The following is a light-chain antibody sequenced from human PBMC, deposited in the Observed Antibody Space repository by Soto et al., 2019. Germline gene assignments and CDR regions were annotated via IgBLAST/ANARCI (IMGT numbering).Light chain of an antibody. CDR1: QGISSY. CDR3: QRLKSYPLI. Sequence: DIQLTQSPSFLSASVGDRVTITCRASQGISSYLAWYQQKPGKAPKLLIYAASTLKSSVPSRFSGSGSGTEFTLTINSLQREDFSIYYCQRLKSYPLIFGEETRLEIK. V-gene: IGKV1-9*01. CDR2: AAS. J-gene: IGKJ5*01.